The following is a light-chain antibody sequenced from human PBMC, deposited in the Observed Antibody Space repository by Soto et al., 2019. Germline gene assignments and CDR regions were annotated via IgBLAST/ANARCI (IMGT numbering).Light chain of an antibody. CDR3: QQYNSYSVT. CDR2: KAS. Sequence: DIKMTQSPSTLSAYVGDRVTITCRASQSISSWLAWYQQKPGKAPKLLIYKASSLESGVPSRFSGSGSGTEFTLTISSLQPDDFATYYCQQYNSYSVTFGQVAKVDI. CDR1: QSISSW. J-gene: IGKJ1*01. V-gene: IGKV1-5*03.